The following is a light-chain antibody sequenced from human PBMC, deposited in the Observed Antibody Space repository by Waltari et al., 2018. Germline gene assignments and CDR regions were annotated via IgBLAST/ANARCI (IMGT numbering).Light chain of an antibody. J-gene: IGKJ1*01. CDR3: MQSLETPRT. CDR2: LGF. CDR1: QSLLYSHGYSY. V-gene: IGKV2-28*01. Sequence: DIVMTQSPLFLSVTPGEPASISCRSSQSLLYSHGYSYLDWYVKKTGQSPQLLIYLGFNRTSGVPDRFSGSGSGTDFTLKISRVEAEDVGVYYCMQSLETPRTFGQGTKVEIK.